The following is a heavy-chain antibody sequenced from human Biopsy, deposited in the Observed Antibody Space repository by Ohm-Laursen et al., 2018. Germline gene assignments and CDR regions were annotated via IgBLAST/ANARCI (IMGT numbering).Heavy chain of an antibody. CDR3: ARHPTGFWFDP. CDR2: IYNSETT. Sequence: SDTVSLTCTVSGDSISTSTTYYWAWLRQPPGKGLEWIGSIYNSETTFYNPSLKSRVAISVDTSTNQFSLKVSSVTAADTALYYCARHPTGFWFDPWGHGTLVTVSS. J-gene: IGHJ5*02. V-gene: IGHV4-39*01. CDR1: GDSISTSTTYY.